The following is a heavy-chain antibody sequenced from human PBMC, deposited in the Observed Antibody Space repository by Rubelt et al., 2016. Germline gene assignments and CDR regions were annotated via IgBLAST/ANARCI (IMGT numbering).Heavy chain of an antibody. D-gene: IGHD7-27*01. CDR1: GFPFSSCG. V-gene: IGHV3-33*01. J-gene: IGHJ5*02. CDR2: IWYDGSNK. Sequence: GGGVVQPGRSLRLSCAASGFPFSSCGMHWVRQAPGKGLEWVAVIWYDGSNKYYADSVKGRFTISGDNSKNTRYLQMNSLRAEDTAVYYCVRDRNWGWFDPWGQGTLVTVSS. CDR3: VRDRNWGWFDP.